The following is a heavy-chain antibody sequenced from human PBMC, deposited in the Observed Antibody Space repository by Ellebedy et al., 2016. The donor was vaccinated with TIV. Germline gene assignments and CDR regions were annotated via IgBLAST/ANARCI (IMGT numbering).Heavy chain of an antibody. J-gene: IGHJ5*02. CDR2: INPSGGST. D-gene: IGHD3-10*01. CDR3: ARDGRGSGSGNWFDP. Sequence: AASEKVSCKASGYTFSNYYMHWVRQAPGQGLEWMGIINPSGGSTSYAQKFQGRVTITRDTSASTAYMELSSLRSEDTAVYYCARDGRGSGSGNWFDPWGQGTLVTVST. CDR1: GYTFSNYY. V-gene: IGHV1-46*01.